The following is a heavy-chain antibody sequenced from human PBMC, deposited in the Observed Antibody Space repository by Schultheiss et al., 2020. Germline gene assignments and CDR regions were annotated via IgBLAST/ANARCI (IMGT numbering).Heavy chain of an antibody. Sequence: GGSLRLSCAASGFTFSSYGMHWVRQAPGKGLEWVAVISYDGSNKYYADSVKGRFTISRDNSKNTLYLQMNSLRAEDTAVYYCARAFFRGYCSSTSCYNLRWFDPWGQGTLVTVSS. CDR3: ARAFFRGYCSSTSCYNLRWFDP. CDR1: GFTFSSYG. V-gene: IGHV3-30*03. CDR2: ISYDGSNK. D-gene: IGHD2-2*02. J-gene: IGHJ5*02.